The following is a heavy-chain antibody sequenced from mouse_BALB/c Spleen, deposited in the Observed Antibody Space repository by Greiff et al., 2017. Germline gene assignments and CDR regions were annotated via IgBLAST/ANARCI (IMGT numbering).Heavy chain of an antibody. CDR1: GFSLTSYG. D-gene: IGHD3-2*01. V-gene: IGHV2-9*02. Sequence: QVQLQQSGPGLVAPSQSLSITCTVSGFSLTSYGVHWVRQPPGKGLEWLGVIWAGGSTNYNSALMSRLSISKDNSKSQVFLKMNSLQTDDTAMYYCARGGSTARYAMDYWGQGTSVTVSS. J-gene: IGHJ4*01. CDR3: ARGGSTARYAMDY. CDR2: IWAGGST.